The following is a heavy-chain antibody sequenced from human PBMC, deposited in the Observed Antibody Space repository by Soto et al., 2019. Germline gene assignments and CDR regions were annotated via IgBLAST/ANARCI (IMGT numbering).Heavy chain of an antibody. D-gene: IGHD3-10*01. CDR1: GYSVTSSW. Sequence: GESLTISGEGSGYSVTSSWLTWMRQTPGKGLEWMGIIYPGDSDTRYSPSFQGQVTISADKSISTAYLQWSSLKASDTAMYYCAASTALAGYYYYMDVWGKGTTVTVSS. CDR3: AASTALAGYYYYMDV. V-gene: IGHV5-51*01. CDR2: IYPGDSDT. J-gene: IGHJ6*03.